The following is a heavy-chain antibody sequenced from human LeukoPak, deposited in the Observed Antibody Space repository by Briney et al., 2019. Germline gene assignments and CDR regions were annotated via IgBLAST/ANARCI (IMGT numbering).Heavy chain of an antibody. D-gene: IGHD6-13*01. CDR2: FSATDGSA. J-gene: IGHJ3*01. V-gene: IGHV3-23*01. CDR3: AKARIAAAGTGAFDV. Sequence: GGSLRLSCAASGFTFSSYAMTWVRQAPGKGREWVSAFSATDGSAQYAESVKGRFTISRDNSKNRLYLQMNSVRAEDTAVYYCAKARIAAAGTGAFDVWGQGTMVTVSS. CDR1: GFTFSSYA.